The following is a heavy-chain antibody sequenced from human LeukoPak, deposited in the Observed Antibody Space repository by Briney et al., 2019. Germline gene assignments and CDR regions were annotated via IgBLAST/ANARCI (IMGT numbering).Heavy chain of an antibody. Sequence: SETLSLTCSVSGDSIRSGTYSWGWIRQPPGKGLEGIGSISYTGSTYYNPSLKSRVTISVDTSKNQFPLKMSSVTAADTAAYYCARHAGGIAASGTRPFDYWGQGTLVNVSS. CDR3: ARHAGGIAASGTRPFDY. CDR2: ISYTGST. V-gene: IGHV4-39*01. J-gene: IGHJ4*02. CDR1: GDSIRSGTYS. D-gene: IGHD6-13*01.